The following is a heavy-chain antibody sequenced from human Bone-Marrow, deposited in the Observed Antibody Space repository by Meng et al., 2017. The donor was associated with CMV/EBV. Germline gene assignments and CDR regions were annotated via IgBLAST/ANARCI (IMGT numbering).Heavy chain of an antibody. J-gene: IGHJ6*02. CDR1: GFTFSSYS. Sequence: ETLSLTCAASGFTFSSYSMNWVRQAPGKGLEWVSSISSSSSYIYYADSVKGRFTISRDNAKNSLYLQMNSLRAEDTAVYYCARESRIFGVVIMGPGGMDVWAQGTTVTVSS. D-gene: IGHD3-3*01. CDR2: ISSSSSYI. CDR3: ARESRIFGVVIMGPGGMDV. V-gene: IGHV3-21*01.